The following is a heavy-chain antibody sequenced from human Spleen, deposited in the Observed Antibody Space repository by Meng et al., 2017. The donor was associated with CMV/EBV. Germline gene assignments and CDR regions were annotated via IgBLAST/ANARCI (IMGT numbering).Heavy chain of an antibody. D-gene: IGHD2-2*01. CDR1: RYSLTRYW. CDR3: ARPHCSSTSCHFDY. CDR2: IYPADSDT. J-gene: IGHJ4*02. Sequence: GSRYSLTRYWLGWVPQMPGQGLEWIGIIYPADSDTRYSPSFEGQVPISADKSISTAYLQWSRLKASDSALYYCARPHCSSTSCHFDYWGQGTLVTVSS. V-gene: IGHV5-51*01.